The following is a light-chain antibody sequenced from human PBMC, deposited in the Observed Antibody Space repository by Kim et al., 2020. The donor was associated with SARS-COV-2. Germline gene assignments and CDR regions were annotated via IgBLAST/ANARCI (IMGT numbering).Light chain of an antibody. J-gene: IGLJ1*01. CDR2: SNN. V-gene: IGLV1-44*01. CDR1: SANIESNT. Sequence: PGQRVTNSCSGSSANIESNTVNWYQQLPGTAPKRLIYSNNQRPSGVPDRFSGSKSGTSASLAISGLQSEDEADYYCAAWDDSLNYVFGTGTKVTVL. CDR3: AAWDDSLNYV.